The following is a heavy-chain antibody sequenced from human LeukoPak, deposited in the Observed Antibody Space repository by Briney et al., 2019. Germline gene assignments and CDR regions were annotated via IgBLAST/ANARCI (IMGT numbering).Heavy chain of an antibody. V-gene: IGHV4-30-4*01. J-gene: IGHJ6*02. Sequence: PSQTLSLTCTVSGGSISSGDYYWSWLRQPPGKGLEWLGYIYYSGSTYYNPSLKSRVTISVDTSKNQFSLKLSSVTAADTAVYYCAREYGAYCGGDCYSGMSYYYYGMDVWGQGTTVTVSS. CDR3: AREYGAYCGGDCYSGMSYYYYGMDV. CDR1: GGSISSGDYY. CDR2: IYYSGST. D-gene: IGHD2-21*02.